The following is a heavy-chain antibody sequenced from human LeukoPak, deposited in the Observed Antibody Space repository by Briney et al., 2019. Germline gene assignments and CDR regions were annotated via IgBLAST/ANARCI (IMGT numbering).Heavy chain of an antibody. CDR2: INHSGST. V-gene: IGHV4-34*01. J-gene: IGHJ6*03. Sequence: SETLSLTCAVYGGSFSGYYWSWIRQPPGKGLEWIGEINHSGSTNYNPSLKSRVTISVDTSKNQFSLKLSSVTAADTAVYYCARGAETYCDFWSGYSYYYYYMDVWGKGTTVTVSS. CDR1: GGSFSGYY. D-gene: IGHD3-3*01. CDR3: ARGAETYCDFWSGYSYYYYYMDV.